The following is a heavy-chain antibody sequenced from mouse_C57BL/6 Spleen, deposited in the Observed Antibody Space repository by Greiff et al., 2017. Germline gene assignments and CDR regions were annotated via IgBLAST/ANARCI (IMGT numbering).Heavy chain of an antibody. D-gene: IGHD1-1*01. J-gene: IGHJ4*01. CDR3: TGGITTVVATDYAMDY. Sequence: EVKLVESGGGLVQPGGSMKLSCVASGFTFSNYWMNWVRQSPEKGLEWVAQIRLKSDNYATHYAESVKGRFTISRDDSKSSVYLQMNNLRAEDTGIYYCTGGITTVVATDYAMDYWGQGTSVTVSS. CDR1: GFTFSNYW. CDR2: IRLKSDNYAT. V-gene: IGHV6-3*01.